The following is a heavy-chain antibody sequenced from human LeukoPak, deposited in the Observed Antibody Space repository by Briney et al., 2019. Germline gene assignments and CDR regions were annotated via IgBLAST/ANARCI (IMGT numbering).Heavy chain of an antibody. CDR1: GVTFSSYG. D-gene: IGHD6-6*01. Sequence: GGSLRLSCAAPGVTFSSYGMHGGRQAPGEGREWVAFIRYDGSNKYYAESVKGRFTISRDNSKTTLYLQMNSLRAEDTAVYYCAKEGASIAARPAAFDIWGQGKMVTVSS. V-gene: IGHV3-30*02. J-gene: IGHJ3*02. CDR2: IRYDGSNK. CDR3: AKEGASIAARPAAFDI.